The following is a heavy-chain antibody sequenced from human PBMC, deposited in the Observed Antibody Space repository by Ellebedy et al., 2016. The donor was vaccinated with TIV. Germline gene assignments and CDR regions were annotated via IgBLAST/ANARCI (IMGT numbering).Heavy chain of an antibody. V-gene: IGHV3-23*01. Sequence: GGSLRLXXRASGFSFSSYAMSWVRQGPGKGLEWVSSITGPGHSTFYAASVKGRFTISRDNSKSTIYLQMKSLRAEDTAVYFCAKESYFSDSTGLYLDSWGQGTPVTVSS. CDR2: ITGPGHST. CDR1: GFSFSSYA. J-gene: IGHJ4*02. D-gene: IGHD2-8*02. CDR3: AKESYFSDSTGLYLDS.